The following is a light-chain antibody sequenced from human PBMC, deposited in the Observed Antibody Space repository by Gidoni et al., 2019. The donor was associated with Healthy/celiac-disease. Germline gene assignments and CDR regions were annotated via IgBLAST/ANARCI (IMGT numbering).Light chain of an antibody. CDR3: QQRCNWPLT. J-gene: IGKJ4*01. CDR1: QRVSSY. CDR2: DAS. Sequence: VLTPSPATLSLSPGERATLTCRASQRVSSYLAWYQQKPGQAPRLLIYDASNWATGIPARFSGSGSGTDFTLTISSLEPEDFAVYYCQQRCNWPLTFGGGTKVEIK. V-gene: IGKV3-11*01.